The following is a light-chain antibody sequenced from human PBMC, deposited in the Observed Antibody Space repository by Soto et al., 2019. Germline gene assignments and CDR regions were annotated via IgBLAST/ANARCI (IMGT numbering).Light chain of an antibody. J-gene: IGKJ5*01. CDR3: QRTYNAPT. CDR2: AAS. V-gene: IGKV1-39*01. CDR1: QSISSY. Sequence: DIKVTQYPSSLSASVGNRVTITFRASQSISSYLNWYQQKPGKAPELLIYAASNLQSGVPSRFSGSGSGTDFTLTISSLQPEDVATYYGQRTYNAPTFGQVTLLEIK.